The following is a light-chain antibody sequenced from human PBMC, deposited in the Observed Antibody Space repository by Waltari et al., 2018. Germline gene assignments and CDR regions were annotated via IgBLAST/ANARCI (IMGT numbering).Light chain of an antibody. CDR1: SSDIGGFNY. J-gene: IGLJ1*01. Sequence: QSALTQPASVSGSPGQSITISCTGTSSDIGGFNYVSWYQQHPGKAPKLMIYDVNKRPSGVSNRFSGSKSGDTASLTISGLQAEEEAVYYCSSYTSRSTSVFGTGTKVTVL. CDR3: SSYTSRSTSV. CDR2: DVN. V-gene: IGLV2-14*01.